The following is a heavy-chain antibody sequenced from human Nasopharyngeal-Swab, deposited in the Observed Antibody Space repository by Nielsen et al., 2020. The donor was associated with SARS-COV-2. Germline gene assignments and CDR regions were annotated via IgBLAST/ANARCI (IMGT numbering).Heavy chain of an antibody. CDR2: ISWNSGSI. D-gene: IGHD6-19*01. CDR3: AKDIIPVAGPVDY. J-gene: IGHJ4*02. V-gene: IGHV3-9*01. Sequence: SLKISCAASGFTFDDYAMHWVRQAPGKGLEWVSGISWNSGSIGYADSVKGRFTISRDNAKNSLYLQMNSLRAEDTALYYCAKDIIPVAGPVDYWGQGTLVTVSS. CDR1: GFTFDDYA.